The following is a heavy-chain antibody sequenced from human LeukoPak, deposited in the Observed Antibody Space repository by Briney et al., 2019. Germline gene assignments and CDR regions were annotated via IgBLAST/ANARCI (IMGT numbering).Heavy chain of an antibody. J-gene: IGHJ6*02. CDR2: IKQDGSED. CDR1: GFTLSNYW. V-gene: IGHV3-7*03. Sequence: GGSLRLSCAASGFTLSNYWMSWVRQASGKGLDWVANIKQDGSEDYYVDSVKGRFTISRDNAKNSLYLQMNSLRAEDTAMYYCARDHYYGMDVWGQGTTVTVSS. CDR3: ARDHYYGMDV.